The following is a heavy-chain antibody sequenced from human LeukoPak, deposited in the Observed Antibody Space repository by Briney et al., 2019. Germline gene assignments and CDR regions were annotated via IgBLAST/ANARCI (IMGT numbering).Heavy chain of an antibody. CDR1: GYTFTSYY. CDR3: ARGGQYFDWLYYY. Sequence: VNVSCKASGYTFTSYYMHGLRQPAGQGLEWMGIINPSGGSTSYAQKLQGRVTMTRDMSTSTVYMELSSLRSEDTAVYYCARGGQYFDWLYYYWGEGTLVTVS. D-gene: IGHD3-9*01. J-gene: IGHJ4*02. V-gene: IGHV1-46*01. CDR2: INPSGGST.